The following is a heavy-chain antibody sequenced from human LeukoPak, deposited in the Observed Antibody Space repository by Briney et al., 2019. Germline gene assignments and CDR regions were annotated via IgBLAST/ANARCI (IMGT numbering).Heavy chain of an antibody. CDR1: GVTFDDYT. J-gene: IGHJ5*02. CDR2: ISWDGGST. V-gene: IGHV3-43*01. CDR3: AQDISSGDGPFDP. Sequence: GGSLRLSCAASGVTFDDYTMHWVRQAPGKGLEGVSLISWDGGSTYYAASGKGRFTISRDNSKNSLYLQMNSLRPEDTALYYCAQDISSGDGPFDPSGQGTLVTVSS. D-gene: IGHD5-24*01.